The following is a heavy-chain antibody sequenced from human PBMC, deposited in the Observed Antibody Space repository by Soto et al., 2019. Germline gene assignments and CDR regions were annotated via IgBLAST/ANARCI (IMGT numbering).Heavy chain of an antibody. CDR1: GYTFTNFG. CDR3: ARGGPPIAY. Sequence: QVQLVQSGAEVKKPGASVKVSCKASGYTFTNFGISWVRQAPGQGLEWMGWISAYNGNTNYAQNFQGRVTMTTDTPTSTAYRGRRTLSSDDPAVYYCARGGPPIAYWGQGTLFTVSS. CDR2: ISAYNGNT. J-gene: IGHJ4*02. D-gene: IGHD3-16*01. V-gene: IGHV1-18*01.